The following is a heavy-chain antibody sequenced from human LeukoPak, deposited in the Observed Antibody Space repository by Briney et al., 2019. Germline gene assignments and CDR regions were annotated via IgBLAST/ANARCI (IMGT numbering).Heavy chain of an antibody. CDR1: GFTFSSYS. D-gene: IGHD6-19*01. V-gene: IGHV3-48*04. CDR2: ISSSSSTV. J-gene: IGHJ4*02. Sequence: GGSLRLSCAASGFTFSSYSMNWVRQAPGKGLEWVSYISSSSSTVYYADSVKGRFTISRDNAKNSLYLQMNSLRAEDTAVYYCARIAGGWYRGAYDYWGQGTLVTVSS. CDR3: ARIAGGWYRGAYDY.